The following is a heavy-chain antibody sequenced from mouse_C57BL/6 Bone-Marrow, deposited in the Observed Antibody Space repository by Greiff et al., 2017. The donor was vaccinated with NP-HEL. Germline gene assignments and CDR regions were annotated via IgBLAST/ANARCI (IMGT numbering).Heavy chain of an antibody. CDR3: AGDGYDYPFAY. CDR2: ITHSGET. CDR1: GFPITSGYY. D-gene: IGHD2-4*01. J-gene: IGHJ3*01. V-gene: IGHV12-3*01. Sequence: KLQESGPGLVKPSQSLFLTCSITGFPITSGYYWIWIRQSPGKPLEWMGYITHSGETFYNPSLQSPISITRETSKNQFFLQLNSVTTEDTAMYYCAGDGYDYPFAYWGQGTLVTVSA.